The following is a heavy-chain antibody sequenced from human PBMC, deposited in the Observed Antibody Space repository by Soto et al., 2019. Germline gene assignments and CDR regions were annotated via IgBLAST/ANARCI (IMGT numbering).Heavy chain of an antibody. D-gene: IGHD1-1*01. CDR3: ARDHNCAFDS. Sequence: EVQLVESGGGLVQPGGSLRLSCAASGFIFSSFSMNWVHRAPGKGLEWLSYISRDSGAIYYADSVKGRFTISRDNAKNSLLLQMNSLRDEDTAVYYCARDHNCAFDSWGQGTLVAVSS. CDR1: GFIFSSFS. CDR2: ISRDSGAI. J-gene: IGHJ4*02. V-gene: IGHV3-48*02.